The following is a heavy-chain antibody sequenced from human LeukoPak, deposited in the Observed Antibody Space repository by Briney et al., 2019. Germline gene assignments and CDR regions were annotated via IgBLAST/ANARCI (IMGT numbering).Heavy chain of an antibody. Sequence: SETLSLTCAVYGGPFSGYYWNWLRQPPGKGLEWIGEINHNGYTNYNPSLESRVTISVDTSKNQFSLKVYSLTAADTAVYFCARAGTGDRSAVFDYWGQEILVTVSS. J-gene: IGHJ4*02. V-gene: IGHV4-34*01. CDR1: GGPFSGYY. CDR3: ARAGTGDRSAVFDY. D-gene: IGHD7-27*01. CDR2: INHNGYT.